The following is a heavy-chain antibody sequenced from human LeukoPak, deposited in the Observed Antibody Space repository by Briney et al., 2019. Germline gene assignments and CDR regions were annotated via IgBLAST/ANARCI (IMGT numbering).Heavy chain of an antibody. Sequence: GESLKISCKGSGYSFTSYWIGWVRQMPGKGLEWMGIIYPGDSDTRYSPSFQGQVTISADKSISTAYLQWSSLKASDTAMYYCARDLVFHYYDNSGQDAFDIWGQGTMVTVSS. CDR3: ARDLVFHYYDNSGQDAFDI. V-gene: IGHV5-51*01. CDR2: IYPGDSDT. J-gene: IGHJ3*02. D-gene: IGHD3-22*01. CDR1: GYSFTSYW.